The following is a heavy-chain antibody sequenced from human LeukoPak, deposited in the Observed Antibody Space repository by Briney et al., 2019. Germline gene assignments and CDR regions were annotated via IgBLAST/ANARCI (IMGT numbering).Heavy chain of an antibody. V-gene: IGHV3-15*01. Sequence: GGSLRLSCAASGFTFSSYAMSWVRQAPWKGLEWVGRIKSKTDGGTTDYAAPVKGRFTISRDDSKNTLYLQMNSLKTEDTAVYYCTTDEIVGATTGSGDYWGQGTLVTVSS. J-gene: IGHJ4*02. CDR1: GFTFSSYA. CDR2: IKSKTDGGTT. D-gene: IGHD1-26*01. CDR3: TTDEIVGATTGSGDY.